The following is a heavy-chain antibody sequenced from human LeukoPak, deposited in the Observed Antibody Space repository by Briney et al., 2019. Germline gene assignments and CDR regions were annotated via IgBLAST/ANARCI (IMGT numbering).Heavy chain of an antibody. Sequence: PGGSLRLSCAASGFTFSSYAMHWVRQAPGKGLEWVAVISYDGSNKCYADSVKGRFTISRDNSKNTLYLQMNSLRAEDTAVYYCARDRVATTAQSYYYYGMDVWGQGTTVTVSS. CDR3: ARDRVATTAQSYYYYGMDV. D-gene: IGHD5-12*01. CDR2: ISYDGSNK. CDR1: GFTFSSYA. V-gene: IGHV3-30*04. J-gene: IGHJ6*02.